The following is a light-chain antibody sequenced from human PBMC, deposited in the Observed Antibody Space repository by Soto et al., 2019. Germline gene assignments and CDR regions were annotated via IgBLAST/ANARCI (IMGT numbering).Light chain of an antibody. CDR2: EGT. Sequence: SALTQPASVSGSPGQSITISCTGTSSNVGSYNLVSWYRQHPGEAPKLMLYEGTRRPSGVSSRFSGSKSGNTASLTISGLQAGDEADYYCCSYAGDDTMIFGGGTKVTVL. CDR1: SSNVGSYNL. V-gene: IGLV2-23*01. J-gene: IGLJ2*01. CDR3: CSYAGDDTMI.